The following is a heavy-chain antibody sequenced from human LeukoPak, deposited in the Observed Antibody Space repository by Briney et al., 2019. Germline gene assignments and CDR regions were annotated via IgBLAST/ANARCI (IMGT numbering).Heavy chain of an antibody. V-gene: IGHV1-2*02. D-gene: IGHD3-10*01. J-gene: IGHJ3*02. CDR2: ITPYSGGT. CDR1: GYTFTDYY. CDR3: AREFNTYYYGSGSHDAFDI. Sequence: ASVKVSCKASGYTFTDYYIHWVRQAPGQGLEWMGWITPYSGGTDYAQEFQGRVTMTMDTSISTVYMALSRLRSDDTAVYYCAREFNTYYYGSGSHDAFDIWGQGTEVTVS.